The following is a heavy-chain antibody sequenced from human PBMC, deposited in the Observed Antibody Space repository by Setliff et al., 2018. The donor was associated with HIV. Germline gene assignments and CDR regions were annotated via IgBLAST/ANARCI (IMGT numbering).Heavy chain of an antibody. D-gene: IGHD4-4*01. V-gene: IGHV1-24*01. J-gene: IGHJ6*03. CDR2: FDPQDGKT. Sequence: ASVKVSCKVSGYTLTEVSIHWVRQAPGKGLEWMGYFDPQDGKTIYAQKFQGRVTITADEATTTAYMELSSLRSEDTAVYYCARGAPAVTPGYYYYMDVWGKGTTVTVSS. CDR1: GYTLTEVS. CDR3: ARGAPAVTPGYYYYMDV.